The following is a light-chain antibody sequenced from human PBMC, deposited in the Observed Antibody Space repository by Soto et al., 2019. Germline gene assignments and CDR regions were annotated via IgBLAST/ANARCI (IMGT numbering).Light chain of an antibody. CDR2: GAS. CDR3: QQRLSWPIT. CDR1: QSVSSSY. V-gene: IGKV3D-20*02. J-gene: IGKJ5*01. Sequence: EIVLTQSPGTLSLSPGERATLSCRASQSVSSSYLAWYQQKPGQAPRLLIYGASSRATGIPDRFSGSGYGTDFTLSISSLEPEDFAVYYCQQRLSWPITFGQGTRLEIK.